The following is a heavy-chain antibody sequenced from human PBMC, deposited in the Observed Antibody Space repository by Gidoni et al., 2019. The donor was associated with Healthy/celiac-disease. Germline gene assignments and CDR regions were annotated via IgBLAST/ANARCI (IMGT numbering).Heavy chain of an antibody. V-gene: IGHV3-23*01. D-gene: IGHD6-19*01. CDR1: GFTLSSYA. J-gene: IGHJ4*02. Sequence: EVKLLECGGGLVQPGGSLRLACAAPGFTLSSYAMSWVRPAPGMGLGWVSAISGRGGSTYYADSVKGRFTLSRDNSKITLYLQMNRLRAVDTAVYYCAKRSQWLVIYYFDYWGQGTLVTVSS. CDR3: AKRSQWLVIYYFDY. CDR2: ISGRGGST.